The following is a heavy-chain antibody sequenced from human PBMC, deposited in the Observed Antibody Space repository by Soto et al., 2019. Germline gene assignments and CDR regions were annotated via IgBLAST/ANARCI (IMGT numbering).Heavy chain of an antibody. Sequence: LRPSCAASGFTFSSYWMSWVRQAPGKGLEWVANIKQDGSEKYYVDSVKGRFTISRDNAKNSLYLQMNSLRAEDTAVYYCASLTYYYDSSGLYFDYWGQGTLVTVSS. CDR3: ASLTYYYDSSGLYFDY. J-gene: IGHJ4*02. CDR1: GFTFSSYW. V-gene: IGHV3-7*03. D-gene: IGHD3-22*01. CDR2: IKQDGSEK.